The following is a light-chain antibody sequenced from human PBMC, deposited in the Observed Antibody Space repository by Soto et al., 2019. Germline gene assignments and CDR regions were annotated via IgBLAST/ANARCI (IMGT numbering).Light chain of an antibody. CDR2: GAS. CDR3: QHYITFPHT. V-gene: IGKV3-11*01. J-gene: IGKJ4*01. Sequence: ENVLTQSPGTLSLSPGERATLSCRASQSVGTYLAWYQHKPGQAPRLLIYGASSRATGIPDRFSGSGSGTEFTLSISSLQPDDFATYYCQHYITFPHTFGGGTKVDIK. CDR1: QSVGTY.